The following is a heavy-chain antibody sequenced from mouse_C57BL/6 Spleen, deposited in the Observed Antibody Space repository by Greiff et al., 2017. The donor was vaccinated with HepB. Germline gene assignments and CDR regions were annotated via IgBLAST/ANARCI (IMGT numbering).Heavy chain of an antibody. V-gene: IGHV2-2*01. J-gene: IGHJ4*01. D-gene: IGHD2-2*01. Sequence: VQLQQSGPGLVQPSQCLSITCTVSGFSLTSYGVHWVRQSPGKGLEWLGVIWSGGSTDYNAAFISRLSISKDNTKSQVFFKMNSLQAYDTAIYYCARTYGYDDAIDYWGQGTSVTVSS. CDR2: IWSGGST. CDR3: ARTYGYDDAIDY. CDR1: GFSLTSYG.